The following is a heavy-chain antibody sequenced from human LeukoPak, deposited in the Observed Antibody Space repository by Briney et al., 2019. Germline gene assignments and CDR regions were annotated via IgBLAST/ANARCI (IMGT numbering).Heavy chain of an antibody. Sequence: GGSLRLSCAASGFTFSSYWMSWVRQAPGKGLEWVANIKQDGSEKYYVDSVKGRFTISRDNAKNSLYLQMNSLRAEDTAVYYCARVGYYDSSGRVAFDIWGQETMVTVSS. CDR3: ARVGYYDSSGRVAFDI. J-gene: IGHJ3*02. CDR2: IKQDGSEK. D-gene: IGHD3-22*01. CDR1: GFTFSSYW. V-gene: IGHV3-7*01.